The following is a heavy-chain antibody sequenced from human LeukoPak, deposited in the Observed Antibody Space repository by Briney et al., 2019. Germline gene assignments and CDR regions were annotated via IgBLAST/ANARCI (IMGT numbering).Heavy chain of an antibody. CDR2: IYTSGST. V-gene: IGHV4-4*07. J-gene: IGHJ4*02. CDR3: ARALTPESAFDY. Sequence: SETLSLTCTVSGGSISSYYWSWIRQPAGKGLEWIGRIYTSGSTYYNPSLKSRVTISVDTSKNQFSLKLSSVTAADTAVYYCARALTPESAFDYWGQGTLVTVSS. CDR1: GGSISSYY.